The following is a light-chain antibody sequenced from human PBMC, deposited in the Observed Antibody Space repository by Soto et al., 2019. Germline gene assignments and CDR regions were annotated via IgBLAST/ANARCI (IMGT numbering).Light chain of an antibody. V-gene: IGKV3-20*01. Sequence: EIVLTQSPGTLSLSPGERATLSCRSSQSVSSSYLAWYQQKPGQAPRLLIYGASSRDTGIPDRFSGSGSGTDFTLTISRLEPEDFAVYYCQQYGRSPLTFGQGPKVEIK. CDR2: GAS. CDR1: QSVSSSY. CDR3: QQYGRSPLT. J-gene: IGKJ1*01.